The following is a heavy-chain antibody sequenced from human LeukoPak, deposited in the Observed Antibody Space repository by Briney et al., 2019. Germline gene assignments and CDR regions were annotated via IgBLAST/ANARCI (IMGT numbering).Heavy chain of an antibody. CDR1: GFTFSSYE. Sequence: SGGSLRLSCAASGFTFSSYEMNWVRQAPGKGLEWVANIKQDGSEKYYVDSVKGRFTISRDNAKNSLYLQMNSLRAEDTAVYSCARDKTRGLGYSYSKSGNYFDYWGQGTLVTVSS. J-gene: IGHJ4*02. CDR2: IKQDGSEK. V-gene: IGHV3-7*01. D-gene: IGHD5-18*01. CDR3: ARDKTRGLGYSYSKSGNYFDY.